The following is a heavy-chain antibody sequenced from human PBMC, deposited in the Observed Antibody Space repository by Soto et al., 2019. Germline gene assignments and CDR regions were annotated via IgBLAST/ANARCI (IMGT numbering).Heavy chain of an antibody. D-gene: IGHD2-15*01. V-gene: IGHV3-74*01. Sequence: DVKLVESGGGLVQPGGSLRLSCAASGFTFSNYWMYWVRQAPGQGLVWVSRINSDGSVSSYADSVKGRLTISRDNVKNTLYLQMNSLRVEDTAVYYCARGDCVGGSCYSLAGSFYYYMDVWGKGTTVTVFS. J-gene: IGHJ6*03. CDR2: INSDGSVS. CDR1: GFTFSNYW. CDR3: ARGDCVGGSCYSLAGSFYYYMDV.